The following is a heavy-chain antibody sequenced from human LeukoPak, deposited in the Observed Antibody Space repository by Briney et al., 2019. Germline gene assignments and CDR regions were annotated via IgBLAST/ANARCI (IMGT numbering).Heavy chain of an antibody. J-gene: IGHJ1*01. CDR3: ARDPLSYSSSWYWRRGYFQH. V-gene: IGHV1-69*04. CDR1: GGTFSSYA. Sequence: SVKVSCKASGGTFSSYAISWVRQAPGQGLEWMGRIIPILGIANYAQKFQGRVTITADKSTSTAYMELSSLRSEDTAVYYCARDPLSYSSSWYWRRGYFQHWGQGTLVTVSS. CDR2: IIPILGIA. D-gene: IGHD6-13*01.